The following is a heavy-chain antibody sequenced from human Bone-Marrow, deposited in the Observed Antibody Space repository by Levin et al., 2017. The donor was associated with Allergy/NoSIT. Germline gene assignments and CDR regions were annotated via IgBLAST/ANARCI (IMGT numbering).Heavy chain of an antibody. Sequence: SETLSLTCTVSGGPITNDNWWSWVRQSPGKGLEWIGEIYHTGTTNYNPSLKGRVTISVDKSRNKFSLRLTSMTAADTAMYFCAKSAFDIWGQGTMVIVSS. V-gene: IGHV4-4*02. J-gene: IGHJ3*02. CDR2: IYHTGTT. CDR1: GGPITNDNW. CDR3: AKSAFDI.